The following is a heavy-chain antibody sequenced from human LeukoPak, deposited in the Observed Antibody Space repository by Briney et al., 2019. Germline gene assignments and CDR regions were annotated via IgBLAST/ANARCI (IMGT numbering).Heavy chain of an antibody. Sequence: SETLSLTCAVYGGSFSGYYWSWIRQPPGKGLEWIGEINHSGSTNYNPSLKSRVTISIDTSKNQFSLKLSSVTAADTAVYYCARRGPPRTMLRGVKSGWFDPWGQGTLVTVSS. J-gene: IGHJ5*02. CDR3: ARRGPPRTMLRGVKSGWFDP. CDR1: GGSFSGYY. D-gene: IGHD3-10*01. V-gene: IGHV4-34*01. CDR2: INHSGST.